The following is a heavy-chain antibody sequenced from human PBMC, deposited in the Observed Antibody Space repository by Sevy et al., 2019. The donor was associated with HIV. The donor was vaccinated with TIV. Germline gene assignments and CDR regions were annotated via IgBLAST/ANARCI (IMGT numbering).Heavy chain of an antibody. CDR2: ISSSSSYI. CDR1: GFTFSSYS. CDR3: ARDVSSAPDFDY. J-gene: IGHJ4*02. Sequence: GGSLRLSCAASGFTFSSYSMNWVRQAPGKGLEWVSSISSSSSYIYYEDSVKGRFTISRDNAKNSLYLQMNSLRAEDTAVYYCARDVSSAPDFDYWGQGTLVTVSS. V-gene: IGHV3-21*01. D-gene: IGHD6-19*01.